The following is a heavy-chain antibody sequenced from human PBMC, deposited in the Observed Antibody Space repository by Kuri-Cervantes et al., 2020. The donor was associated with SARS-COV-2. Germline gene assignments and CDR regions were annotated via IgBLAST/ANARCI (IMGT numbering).Heavy chain of an antibody. CDR3: AKKESGYYSAMDV. CDR2: IYSGGST. CDR1: GFTVSSNY. V-gene: IGHV3-53*01. J-gene: IGHJ6*03. Sequence: GESLKISCAASGFTVSSNYMSWVRQAPGKGLEWVSVIYSGGSTYYADSVKGRFTISRDNSKNTLYHQKNSLRAEDTAVYYYAKKESGYYSAMDVWGKGTTVTVSS. D-gene: IGHD3-3*01.